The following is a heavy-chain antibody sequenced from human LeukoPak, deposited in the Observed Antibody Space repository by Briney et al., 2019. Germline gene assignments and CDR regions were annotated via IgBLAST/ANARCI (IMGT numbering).Heavy chain of an antibody. CDR1: GGPIRSSSYY. Sequence: SETLSLNCTVSGGPIRSSSYYWGWLRQPPGKGLEGIGSIYYSGSTYYTPSLKSRVTISVDTSKNQFSLKLSSVTAADTAVYYCARMGELCLLTNWFDPWGQGNLVTASS. V-gene: IGHV4-39*07. CDR3: ARMGELCLLTNWFDP. J-gene: IGHJ5*02. D-gene: IGHD3-16*01. CDR2: IYYSGST.